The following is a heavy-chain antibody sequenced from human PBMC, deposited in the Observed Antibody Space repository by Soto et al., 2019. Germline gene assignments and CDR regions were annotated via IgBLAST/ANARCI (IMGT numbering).Heavy chain of an antibody. CDR1: GESISSGGYY. CDR3: ARASSSSSAADY. V-gene: IGHV4-31*03. Sequence: QVQLQESGPGLVKPSQTLSLTCSVSGESISSGGYYWSWIRHHPGKGLEWIGYIHDSESAYYNPSPKSRVTISMDTSKNHFAMRLSSVTAADTAVYYCARASSSSSAADYWGQGTLATVSS. J-gene: IGHJ4*02. CDR2: IHDSESA. D-gene: IGHD6-6*01.